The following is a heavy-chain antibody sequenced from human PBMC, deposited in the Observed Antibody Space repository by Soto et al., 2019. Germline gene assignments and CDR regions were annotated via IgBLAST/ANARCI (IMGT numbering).Heavy chain of an antibody. J-gene: IGHJ6*02. D-gene: IGHD3-10*01. CDR2: IKMDASEK. V-gene: IGHV3-7*01. Sequence: WGSLRLSCAASGFAFLSYWIILFRHSPVKWLEWLATIKMDASEKKYVDSVKGRFTISRENAKNSLYLQMNSLRAGDTAVYYCARGSIHYYYGMDVWGQGTTVTSP. CDR3: ARGSIHYYYGMDV. CDR1: GFAFLSYW.